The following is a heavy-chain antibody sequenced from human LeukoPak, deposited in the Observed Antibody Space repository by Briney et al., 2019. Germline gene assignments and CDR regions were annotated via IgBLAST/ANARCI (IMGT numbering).Heavy chain of an antibody. Sequence: ASVKVSCKASGYTFTSYDINWVRQATGQGLEWMGWMNPNSGNTGYAQKFQGGVTMTRNTSISTAYMELSSLRSEDTAVYYCARGGRLRSAVYYMDVWGKGTTVTVSS. CDR1: GYTFTSYD. J-gene: IGHJ6*03. D-gene: IGHD5-12*01. CDR2: MNPNSGNT. CDR3: ARGGRLRSAVYYMDV. V-gene: IGHV1-8*01.